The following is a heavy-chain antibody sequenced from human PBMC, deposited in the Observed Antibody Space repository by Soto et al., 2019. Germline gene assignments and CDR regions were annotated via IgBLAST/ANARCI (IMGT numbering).Heavy chain of an antibody. Sequence: QLQLQESGPGLVKPSETLSLTCTVSGGSISSSSYYWGWIRQPPGKGLEWIGSIYYSGSTYYNPSRKSRVTISVDTSKNRVSRKLSSVTAADTAVYYCATQEVGGSYVYTFDPWGQGTLVTVSS. CDR3: ATQEVGGSYVYTFDP. CDR1: GGSISSSSYY. J-gene: IGHJ5*02. V-gene: IGHV4-39*02. CDR2: IYYSGST. D-gene: IGHD1-26*01.